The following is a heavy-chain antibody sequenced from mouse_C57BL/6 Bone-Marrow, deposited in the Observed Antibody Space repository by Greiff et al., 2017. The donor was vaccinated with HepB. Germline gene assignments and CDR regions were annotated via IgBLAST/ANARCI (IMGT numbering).Heavy chain of an antibody. CDR2: INPNNGGT. CDR1: GYTFTDYN. J-gene: IGHJ2*01. CDR3: ARCLNYYGSSYRFDY. V-gene: IGHV1-22*01. Sequence: EVKLMESGPELVKPGASVKMSCKASGYTFTDYNMHWVKQSHGKSLEWIGYINPNNGGTSYNQKFKGKATLTVNKSSSTAYMELRSLTSEDSAVYYCARCLNYYGSSYRFDYWGQGTTLTVSS. D-gene: IGHD1-1*01.